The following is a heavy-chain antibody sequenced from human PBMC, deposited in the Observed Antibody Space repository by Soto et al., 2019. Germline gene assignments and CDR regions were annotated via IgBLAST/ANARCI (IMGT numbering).Heavy chain of an antibody. J-gene: IGHJ4*02. D-gene: IGHD3-3*01. Sequence: EVQLVETGGGLIQPGGSLRLSCAASGFTVSSNYMSWVRQAPGKGLEWVSVIYSGGSTYYADSVKGRFTISRDNSKNTLYLQKNSLRAEDTAVYYCARTPGRFWSGYPMDYWGQGTLVTVSS. CDR3: ARTPGRFWSGYPMDY. CDR2: IYSGGST. CDR1: GFTVSSNY. V-gene: IGHV3-53*02.